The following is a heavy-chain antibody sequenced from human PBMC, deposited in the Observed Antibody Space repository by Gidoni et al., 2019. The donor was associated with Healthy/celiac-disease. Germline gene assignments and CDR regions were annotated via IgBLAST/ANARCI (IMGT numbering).Heavy chain of an antibody. D-gene: IGHD6-19*01. Sequence: QVQLVESGGGVVQPGRSLRLSCAASGFTFSSYGMHWVRQAPGKGLEWVAVISYDGSNKYYADSVKGRFTISRDNSKNTLYLQMNSLRAEDTAVYYCAKDSKQWLVLGWFDPWGQGTLVTVSS. J-gene: IGHJ5*02. CDR1: GFTFSSYG. V-gene: IGHV3-30*18. CDR3: AKDSKQWLVLGWFDP. CDR2: ISYDGSNK.